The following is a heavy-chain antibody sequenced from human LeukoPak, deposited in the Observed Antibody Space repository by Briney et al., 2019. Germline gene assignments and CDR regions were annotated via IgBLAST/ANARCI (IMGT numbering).Heavy chain of an antibody. CDR1: GFIFSNYA. CDR3: AKKWLGGYFDI. Sequence: GGSLRLSCAASGFIFSNYAMHWVRQAPGKGLEWVSSLSGGCEASYYADSVKGRFTISRDNSNDTLYLQLSSLRADDTAVYYCAKKWLGGYFDIWGHGTKVTVSS. CDR2: LSGGCEAS. J-gene: IGHJ3*02. D-gene: IGHD6-19*01. V-gene: IGHV3-23*01.